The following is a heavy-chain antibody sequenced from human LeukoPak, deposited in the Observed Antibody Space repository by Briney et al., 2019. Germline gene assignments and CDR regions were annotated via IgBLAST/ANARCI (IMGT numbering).Heavy chain of an antibody. CDR2: IWYDGSNK. D-gene: IGHD1-26*01. Sequence: GRSLRLSCAASGFTFSSYGMHWVRQAPGKGLEWVAVIWYDGSNKYYADSVKGRFTISRDNSKNTLYLQMNSLRAEDTAVYYCARDYSDPSGSHSVGLDYWGQGTLVTVSS. V-gene: IGHV3-33*01. CDR3: ARDYSDPSGSHSVGLDY. J-gene: IGHJ4*02. CDR1: GFTFSSYG.